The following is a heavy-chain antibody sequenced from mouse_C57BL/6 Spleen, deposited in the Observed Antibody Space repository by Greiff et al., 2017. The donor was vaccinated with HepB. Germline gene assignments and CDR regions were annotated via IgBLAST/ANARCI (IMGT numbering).Heavy chain of an antibody. Sequence: QVQLQQPGAELVMPGASVKLSCKASGYTFTSYWMHWVKQRPGQGLEWIGEIDPSDSYTNYKQKFKGKSTLTVDKSSSTAYMQLSSLTSEDSAVYYCARRGGNWFAYWGQGTLVTVSA. V-gene: IGHV1-69*01. D-gene: IGHD2-1*01. J-gene: IGHJ3*01. CDR2: IDPSDSYT. CDR3: ARRGGNWFAY. CDR1: GYTFTSYW.